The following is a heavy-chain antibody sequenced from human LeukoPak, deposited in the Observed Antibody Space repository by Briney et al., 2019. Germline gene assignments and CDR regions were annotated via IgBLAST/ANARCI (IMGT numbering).Heavy chain of an antibody. CDR1: GFTVSSNC. CDR3: ARDLRVLSSGFLGGLAFDI. Sequence: GGSLRLSCAASGFTVSSNCMSWVHQAPGKGLEWVSVIYSGGSTYYADSVKGRFTISRDISKNTLYLQMNSLRAEDTAVYYCARDLRVLSSGFLGGLAFDIWGQGTMVTVSS. V-gene: IGHV3-53*01. J-gene: IGHJ3*02. CDR2: IYSGGST. D-gene: IGHD3-22*01.